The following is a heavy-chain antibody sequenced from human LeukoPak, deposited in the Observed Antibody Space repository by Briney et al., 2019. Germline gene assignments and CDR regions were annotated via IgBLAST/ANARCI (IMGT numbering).Heavy chain of an antibody. CDR2: SRSRAHGGTT. V-gene: IGHV3-49*03. J-gene: IGHJ6*03. CDR1: GFSFGDNA. D-gene: IGHD2-2*01. CDR3: SRVKRSSISNYYYYMAV. Sequence: GGSLRLSCTGFGFSFGDNAMIWFRQSPGKGLQWVSLSRSRAHGGTTDYAASVMGRFTMSRDDSKNIAYLQMNGLETEDTAVYYCSRVKRSSISNYYYYMAVWGEGTSVTVSS.